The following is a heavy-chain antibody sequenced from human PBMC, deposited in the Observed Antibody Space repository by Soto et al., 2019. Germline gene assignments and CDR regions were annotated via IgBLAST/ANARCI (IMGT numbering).Heavy chain of an antibody. CDR2: ISAYNGNT. J-gene: IGHJ5*02. D-gene: IGHD6-6*01. CDR1: GYTFTSYG. CDR3: ARSSGSAYWFDP. V-gene: IGHV1-18*01. Sequence: QVQLVQSGAEVKKPGASVKVSCKASGYTFTSYGISWVRQAPGQGLEWMGWISAYNGNTNYAQKLQGXVXXXTXXSTSTAYMEPRSLRSDDTAVYYCARSSGSAYWFDPWGQGTLVTVSS.